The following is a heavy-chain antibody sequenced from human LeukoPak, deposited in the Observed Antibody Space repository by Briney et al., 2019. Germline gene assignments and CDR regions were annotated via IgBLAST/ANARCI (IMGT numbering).Heavy chain of an antibody. J-gene: IGHJ4*02. D-gene: IGHD1-26*01. CDR3: ARGKRVGVGSPLDY. V-gene: IGHV3-23*01. CDR1: GFTSGHYA. Sequence: GGSLRLSCAASGFTSGHYAVTCVRQAPGKGLESLASISGSGDTTYYAESVMGGFTVSRDNSKNRLSLQMDSLRAEDTAVYYCARGKRVGVGSPLDYWGQGTLVTVSS. CDR2: ISGSGDTT.